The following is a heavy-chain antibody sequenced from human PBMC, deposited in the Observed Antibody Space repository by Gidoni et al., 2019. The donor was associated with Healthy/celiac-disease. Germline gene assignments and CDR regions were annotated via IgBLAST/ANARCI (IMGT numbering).Heavy chain of an antibody. Sequence: SCAASGFTFSSYWMHWVRQAPGKGLLWVSRINSYGSSTSYADSVKGRFTISRDNAKNTLYLQMNSLRAEDTAVYYCAREDRNYGMDVWGQGTTVTVSS. CDR2: INSYGSST. D-gene: IGHD2-15*01. CDR1: GFTFSSYW. V-gene: IGHV3-74*01. J-gene: IGHJ6*02. CDR3: AREDRNYGMDV.